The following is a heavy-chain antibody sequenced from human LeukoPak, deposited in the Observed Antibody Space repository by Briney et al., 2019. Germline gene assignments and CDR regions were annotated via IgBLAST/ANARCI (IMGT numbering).Heavy chain of an antibody. CDR3: ARARNGTLKY. D-gene: IGHD1-26*01. V-gene: IGHV3-30*01. J-gene: IGHJ4*02. Sequence: SGGSLRLSCAASGFTFSSYAMHWVRQAPGKGLEWVAVISYDGSHQYSADSVKGRLTISRDNSRHTLFLQMNSLRPEDTAMYYCARARNGTLKYWGQGTLVTVSS. CDR2: ISYDGSHQ. CDR1: GFTFSSYA.